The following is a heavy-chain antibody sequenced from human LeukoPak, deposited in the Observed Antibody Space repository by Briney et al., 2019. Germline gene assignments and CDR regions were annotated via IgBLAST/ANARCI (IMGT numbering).Heavy chain of an antibody. CDR3: AKLESRIAAPRIGYYYYMDV. Sequence: GGSLRLSCAVSGFTFSSYALSWVRQAPGKGLEWVSAISGSGGSTYYADSVKGRFTTPRDNSKNTLYLQMKSLRAKDTAEYYCAKLESRIAAPRIGYYYYMDVWGKGTTVTVSS. V-gene: IGHV3-23*01. D-gene: IGHD6-6*01. CDR1: GFTFSSYA. J-gene: IGHJ6*03. CDR2: ISGSGGST.